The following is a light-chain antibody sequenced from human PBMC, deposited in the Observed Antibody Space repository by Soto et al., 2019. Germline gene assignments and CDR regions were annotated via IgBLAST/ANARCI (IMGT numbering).Light chain of an antibody. Sequence: EIVLTQSPGTLSLSPGERATLSCRASQSVSRNCLAWYQQKPGQAPRLLISGASTRATDIPDRFSGSGSGTDFTLTISRLEPEDCAVYYCHQYARSFPWTFGQGTKVEIK. CDR1: QSVSRNC. J-gene: IGKJ1*01. CDR2: GAS. CDR3: HQYARSFPWT. V-gene: IGKV3-20*01.